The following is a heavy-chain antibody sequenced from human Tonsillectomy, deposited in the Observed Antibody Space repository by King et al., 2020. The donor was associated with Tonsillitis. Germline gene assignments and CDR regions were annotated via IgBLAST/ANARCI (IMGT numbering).Heavy chain of an antibody. CDR2: IYYSGCT. D-gene: IGHD6-19*01. CDR1: GSSISSYY. J-gene: IGHJ6*02. V-gene: IGHV4-59*01. CDR3: ARVTLGGIEVAGSYGMDG. Sequence: VQLQESGPGLVKPSETLSLTCTVSGSSISSYYWSWIRQPPGKGLEWIGYIYYSGCTNYNPSLKSRVTISVDTSKNQFSLKLSSVTAADTAVYYCARVTLGGIEVAGSYGMDGWGQGSTVSVCS.